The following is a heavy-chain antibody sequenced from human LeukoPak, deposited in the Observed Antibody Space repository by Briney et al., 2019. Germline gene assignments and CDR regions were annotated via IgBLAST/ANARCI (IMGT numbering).Heavy chain of an antibody. Sequence: SETLSLTCAVYGGSFSGYYWSWIRQPPGKGLEWIGSIYYSGSTYYNPSLKSRVTISVDTSKNQFSLKLSSVTAADTAVYYCAGGLGQLVSADFDYWGQGALVTVSS. CDR2: IYYSGST. J-gene: IGHJ4*02. D-gene: IGHD6-13*01. V-gene: IGHV4-34*01. CDR3: AGGLGQLVSADFDY. CDR1: GGSFSGYY.